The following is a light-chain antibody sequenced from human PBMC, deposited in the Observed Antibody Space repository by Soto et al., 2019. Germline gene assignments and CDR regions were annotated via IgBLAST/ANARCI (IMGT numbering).Light chain of an antibody. V-gene: IGKV1-5*03. CDR3: QHYNSYSEA. CDR1: QTISSW. CDR2: KAS. J-gene: IGKJ1*01. Sequence: DIQMTQSPSTLSASVGDTFTITCLAIQTISSWLAWYQQKPGKAPKLLIYKASTLKSGVPSRFRGSGSGTEFTLTISSLQPDDFATYYCQHYNSYSEAFGQGTKVDIK.